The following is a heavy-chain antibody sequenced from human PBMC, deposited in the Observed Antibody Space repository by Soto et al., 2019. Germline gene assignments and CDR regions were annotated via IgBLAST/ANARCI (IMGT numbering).Heavy chain of an antibody. D-gene: IGHD3-16*01. V-gene: IGHV3-23*01. CDR3: ATRHDYGGNLDAVDS. J-gene: IGHJ3*02. Sequence: EVQLLESGGGLVQPWGSLRLSCTASGVTFSGYAMSWVRQALGKGLEWVSAISGTGGNTYYADSVKGRFTISRDNSESTLFLQMHSLRADDTAVYYCATRHDYGGNLDAVDSWGQGTTVAVSS. CDR2: ISGTGGNT. CDR1: GVTFSGYA.